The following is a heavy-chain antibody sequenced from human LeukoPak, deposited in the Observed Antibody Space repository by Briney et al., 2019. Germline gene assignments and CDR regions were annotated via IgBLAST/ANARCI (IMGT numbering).Heavy chain of an antibody. CDR1: GYSISSGYY. Sequence: SETLSLTCTVSGYSISSGYYWGWIRQSPGKGLEWIGHIYHSGETCSNASLKSRLAMSVDTSKNRFPLRLSSVTAADTAVYFCARWGYGSENHFDYWGQGILVTVSS. D-gene: IGHD3-10*01. V-gene: IGHV4-38-2*02. CDR3: ARWGYGSENHFDY. CDR2: IYHSGET. J-gene: IGHJ4*02.